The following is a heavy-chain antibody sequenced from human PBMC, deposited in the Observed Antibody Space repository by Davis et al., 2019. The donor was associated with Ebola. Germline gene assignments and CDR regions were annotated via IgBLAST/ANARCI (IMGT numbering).Heavy chain of an antibody. CDR1: GGSISSSSSY. D-gene: IGHD2-15*01. CDR3: ASVGRKSGSNYYNMDV. Sequence: SETLSLTCTVFGGSISSSSSYWGWIRQPPGKGLEWIANIYYIGSTYFNPSLKSRVTISVDTSKNQFSLKLSSVTAADTAVYYCASVGRKSGSNYYNMDVWGQGTTVTVSS. V-gene: IGHV4-39*01. J-gene: IGHJ6*02. CDR2: IYYIGST.